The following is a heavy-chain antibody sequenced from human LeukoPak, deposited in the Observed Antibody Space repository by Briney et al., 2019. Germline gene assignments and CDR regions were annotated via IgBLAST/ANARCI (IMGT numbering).Heavy chain of an antibody. V-gene: IGHV1-69-2*01. D-gene: IGHD3-10*01. Sequence: ATVKVSCKASGYTFTDYYMHWVQQAPGKGLEWMGRVDPADGEAAYAEKFQGRVTITADPSRDTAYMELASLRSEDTAMYYCATDQGRFGDPSFDYWGQGTLVTVSS. CDR2: VDPADGEA. J-gene: IGHJ4*02. CDR3: ATDQGRFGDPSFDY. CDR1: GYTFTDYY.